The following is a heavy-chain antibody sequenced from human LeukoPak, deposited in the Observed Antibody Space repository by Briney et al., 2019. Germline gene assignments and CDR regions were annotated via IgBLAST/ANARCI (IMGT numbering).Heavy chain of an antibody. CDR1: GFTVSSNY. V-gene: IGHV3-66*01. CDR3: ARGPDTVWGPL. J-gene: IGHJ4*02. CDR2: IYRGGRT. Sequence: GGSLRLSCAASGFTVSSNYMSWVRQAPGKGLEWVSVIYRGGRTYYADSVKGRFTISRDNSKNTLHLQMNSLRAEDTAVYYCARGPDTVWGPLWGQGTLVTVSS. D-gene: IGHD5-18*01.